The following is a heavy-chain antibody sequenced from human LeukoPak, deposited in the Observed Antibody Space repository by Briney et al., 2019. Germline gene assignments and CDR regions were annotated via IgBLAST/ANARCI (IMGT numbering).Heavy chain of an antibody. Sequence: GRSLRLSCAASGFTFSDYYMNWIRQAPGKGLEWVSYISTSGSSIYYADSVKGRFTISRDNAKSSLYLQVNSLRAEDTALYYCTRSGDYGESFDSWGQGTLVTVSS. V-gene: IGHV3-11*01. D-gene: IGHD4-17*01. CDR2: ISTSGSSI. CDR3: TRSGDYGESFDS. CDR1: GFTFSDYY. J-gene: IGHJ4*02.